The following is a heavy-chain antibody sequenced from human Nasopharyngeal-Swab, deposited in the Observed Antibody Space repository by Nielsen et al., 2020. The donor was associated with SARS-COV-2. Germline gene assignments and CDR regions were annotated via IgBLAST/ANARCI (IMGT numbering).Heavy chain of an antibody. J-gene: IGHJ4*02. Sequence: ESLNISCAASGFTFSNYVMHWVRQAPGKGLEWVANIKQDGSEKYYVDSVKGRFTISRDNAKNSLYLQMNSLRAEDTAVYYCARDYSGDYVDYWGQGTLVTVSS. CDR3: ARDYSGDYVDY. V-gene: IGHV3-7*01. CDR1: GFTFSNYV. CDR2: IKQDGSEK. D-gene: IGHD6-19*01.